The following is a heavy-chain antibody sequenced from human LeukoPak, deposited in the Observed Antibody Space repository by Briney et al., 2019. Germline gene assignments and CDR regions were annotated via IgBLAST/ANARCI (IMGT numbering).Heavy chain of an antibody. CDR2: IYYTGST. CDR3: ARGPPNTDTYCVTTSCQNWVDP. V-gene: IGHV4-31*03. J-gene: IGHJ5*02. CDR1: GGSISSGGYF. Sequence: SETLSLTCTVSGGSISSGGYFWTWIRQHPGKGLEWIGHIYYTGSTYYNPSLKSRVTISVDTSKNQFSLKLNSVTAADTAVYYCARGPPNTDTYCVTTSCQNWVDPWGQGTLVTVSS. D-gene: IGHD2-2*01.